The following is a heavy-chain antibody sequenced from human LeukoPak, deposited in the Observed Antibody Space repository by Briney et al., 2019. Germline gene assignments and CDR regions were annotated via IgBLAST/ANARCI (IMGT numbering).Heavy chain of an antibody. CDR3: ARGPVFFDY. CDR2: ISTSGST. J-gene: IGHJ4*02. V-gene: IGHV4-61*02. CDR1: GGSISSGSYN. Sequence: PSETLSLTCTVSGGSISSGSYNWSWIRQPPGKGLEWIGRISTSGSTNYNPSLKSRVTISVDASKNRCSLKLSSVTAADTAVYYCARGPVFFDYWGQGTLVSVSS. D-gene: IGHD1-14*01.